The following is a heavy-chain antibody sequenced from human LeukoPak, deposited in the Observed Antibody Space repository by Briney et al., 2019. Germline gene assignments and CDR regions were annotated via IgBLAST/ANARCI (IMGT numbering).Heavy chain of an antibody. V-gene: IGHV3-23*01. CDR2: ISGSGGST. CDR3: ASSMYYDFWSGPPDY. CDR1: GFTFSSYA. Sequence: GGSLRLSCAASGFTFSSYAMSWVRQAPGKGLEWVSAISGSGGSTYYADSVKGRFTISRDNAKNSLYLQMNSLRAEDTAVYYCASSMYYDFWSGPPDYWGQGTLVTVSS. J-gene: IGHJ4*02. D-gene: IGHD3-3*01.